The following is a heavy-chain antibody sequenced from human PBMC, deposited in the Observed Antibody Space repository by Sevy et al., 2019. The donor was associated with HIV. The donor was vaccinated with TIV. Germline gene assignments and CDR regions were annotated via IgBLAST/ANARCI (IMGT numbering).Heavy chain of an antibody. CDR3: ARDNNYGSGSYYRGNWFDP. CDR2: IYYSGST. CDR1: GGSISSYY. D-gene: IGHD3-10*01. V-gene: IGHV4-59*01. Sequence: KQSQTLSLTCTVSGGSISSYYWSWIRQPPGKGLEWIGNIYYSGSTNYNPSLKGRVTISVDMSKNQFSLKLSSVTAADTAVYYCARDNNYGSGSYYRGNWFDPWGQGTLVTVSS. J-gene: IGHJ5*02.